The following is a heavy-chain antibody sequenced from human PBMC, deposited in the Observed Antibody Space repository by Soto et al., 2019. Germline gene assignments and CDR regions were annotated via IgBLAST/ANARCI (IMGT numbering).Heavy chain of an antibody. D-gene: IGHD3-22*01. CDR3: ARHLSRVSMIRRDIPNWFAP. V-gene: IGHV4-39*01. Sequence: PSETLSLTCTVSGDSLSSSEYWWAWIRQSPGKGLEWIGSVSYVGTTSYNPSLKSRASMSVDTSKNQFSLKLTSVAAADTAVYYCARHLSRVSMIRRDIPNWFAPWGQGTLLPISS. J-gene: IGHJ5*02. CDR2: VSYVGTT. CDR1: GDSLSSSEYW.